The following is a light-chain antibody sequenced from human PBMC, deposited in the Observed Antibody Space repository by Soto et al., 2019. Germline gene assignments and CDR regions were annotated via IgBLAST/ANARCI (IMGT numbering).Light chain of an antibody. Sequence: SYVLIQPPSVSVAPGKTARITCGGNNIGSKSVHWYQQNPGQAPVLVIHYDDDRPSGIPERFSGSNSGNTATLTISRVEAGDEADYYCQVWDSNSDHPVFGGGTKLTVL. CDR3: QVWDSNSDHPV. V-gene: IGLV3-21*01. J-gene: IGLJ2*01. CDR2: YDD. CDR1: NIGSKS.